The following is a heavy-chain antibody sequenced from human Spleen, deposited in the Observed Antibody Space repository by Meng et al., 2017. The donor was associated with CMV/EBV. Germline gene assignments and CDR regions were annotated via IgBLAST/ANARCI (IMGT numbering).Heavy chain of an antibody. CDR2: ISSSSSYI. CDR3: ARGDRIAVAGINY. Sequence: EVQLVESGGGVVKQGGSVRRHCAASGFTFSSYSMNWVRQAPGKGLEWVSSISSSSSYIYSADSVKGRFTISRDNAKNSLYLQMNSLRAEDTAVYYCARGDRIAVAGINYWGQGTLVTVAS. V-gene: IGHV3-21*01. J-gene: IGHJ4*02. D-gene: IGHD6-19*01. CDR1: GFTFSSYS.